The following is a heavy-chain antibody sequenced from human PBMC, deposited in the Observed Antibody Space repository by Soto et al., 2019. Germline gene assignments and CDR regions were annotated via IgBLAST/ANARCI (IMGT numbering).Heavy chain of an antibody. J-gene: IGHJ4*02. CDR1: GFTFSSYG. CDR3: ARDLGYGSDRFDY. D-gene: IGHD3-10*01. V-gene: IGHV3-33*01. CDR2: IWYDGSNK. Sequence: PGGSLRLSCAASGFTFSSYGMHWVRQAPGKGLEWVAVIWYDGSNKYYADSVKGRFTISRDNSKNTLYLQMNSLRAEDTAVYYCARDLGYGSDRFDYWGQGTLVTVSS.